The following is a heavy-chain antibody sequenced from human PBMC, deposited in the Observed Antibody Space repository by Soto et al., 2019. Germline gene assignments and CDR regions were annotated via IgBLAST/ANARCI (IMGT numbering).Heavy chain of an antibody. J-gene: IGHJ3*02. D-gene: IGHD5-18*01. CDR3: ARGADTAMGYDAFDI. CDR1: GYTFTSYD. Sequence: ASVKVSCQASGYTFTSYDINWVRQATGQGLEWMGWMNPNSGNTGYAQKFQGRVTMTRNTSISTAYMELSSLRSEDTAVYYCARGADTAMGYDAFDIWGQGTMVTVSS. V-gene: IGHV1-8*01. CDR2: MNPNSGNT.